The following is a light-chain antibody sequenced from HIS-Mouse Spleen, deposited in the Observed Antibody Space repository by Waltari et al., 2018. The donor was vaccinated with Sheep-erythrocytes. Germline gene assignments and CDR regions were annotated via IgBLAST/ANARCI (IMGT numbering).Light chain of an antibody. CDR1: SSDVGGYNY. CDR3: CSYAGSYTVV. J-gene: IGLJ2*01. Sequence: QSALTQPASVSGSPGQSITIPCTGTSSDVGGYNYVPWYQQHPGKAPKLMIYEVSNRHSGVSNRFSGSKSGNTASLTISGLQAEDEADYYCCSYAGSYTVVFGGGTKLTVL. CDR2: EVS. V-gene: IGLV2-14*01.